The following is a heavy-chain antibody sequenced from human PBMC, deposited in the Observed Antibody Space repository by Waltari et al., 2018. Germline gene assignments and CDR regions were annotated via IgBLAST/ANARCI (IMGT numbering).Heavy chain of an antibody. Sequence: QVQLQELGPGLVKPSETLSLTCTVPGGSISSHYWSWIRQPPGKGPERIGYIYYSGSTNYNPSLKSRVTISVDTSKNQFSLKLSSVTAADTAVYYCARRGYYDSSGYYPNAFFFDYWGQGTLVTVSS. CDR1: GGSISSHY. J-gene: IGHJ4*02. CDR2: IYYSGST. CDR3: ARRGYYDSSGYYPNAFFFDY. V-gene: IGHV4-59*11. D-gene: IGHD3-22*01.